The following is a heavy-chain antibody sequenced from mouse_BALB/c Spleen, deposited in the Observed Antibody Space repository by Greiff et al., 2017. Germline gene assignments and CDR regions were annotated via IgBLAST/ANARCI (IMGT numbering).Heavy chain of an antibody. CDR1: GYSITSDYA. D-gene: IGHD2-4*01. CDR2: ISYSGST. Sequence: VQLQQSGPGLVKPSQSLSLTCTVTGYSITSDYAWNWIRQFPGNKLEWMGYISYSGSTSYNPSLKSRISITRDTSKNQFFLQLNSVTTEDTATYYCANDYDVWFAYWGQGTLVTVSA. V-gene: IGHV3-2*02. J-gene: IGHJ3*01. CDR3: ANDYDVWFAY.